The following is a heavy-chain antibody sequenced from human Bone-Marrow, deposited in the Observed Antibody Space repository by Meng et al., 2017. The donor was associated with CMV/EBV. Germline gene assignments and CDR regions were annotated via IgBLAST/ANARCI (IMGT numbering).Heavy chain of an antibody. D-gene: IGHD4-23*01. CDR2: IRYDGSNK. CDR1: GFTFNDYS. CDR3: AKTTVVGLFDY. J-gene: IGHJ4*02. Sequence: GGSLRLSCAASGFTFNDYSMHWVRQAPGKGLEWVAFIRYDGSNKYYADSVKGRFTISRDNSKNTLYLQMNSLRAEDTAVYYCAKTTVVGLFDYWGQGTLVTVSS. V-gene: IGHV3-30*02.